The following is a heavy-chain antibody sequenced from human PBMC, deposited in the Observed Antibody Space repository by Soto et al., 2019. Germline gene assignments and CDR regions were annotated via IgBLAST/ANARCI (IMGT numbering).Heavy chain of an antibody. CDR2: IDPGDTYA. CDR3: ARIYCTTTTCDSWFDP. D-gene: IGHD2-2*01. Sequence: GESLKISCTGFGYTFTTFWISWVRQMPGKGLEWMGRIDPGDTYATYSPAFQGHVTISSDKATSTAYLQWSSLKASDTAMYFCARIYCTTTTCDSWFDPWGQGTLVTVSS. J-gene: IGHJ5*02. V-gene: IGHV5-10-1*01. CDR1: GYTFTTFW.